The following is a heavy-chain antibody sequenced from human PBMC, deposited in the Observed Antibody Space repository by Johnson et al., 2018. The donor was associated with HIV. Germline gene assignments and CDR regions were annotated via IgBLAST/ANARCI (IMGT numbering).Heavy chain of an antibody. CDR1: GFTFSSYG. D-gene: IGHD2-8*02. CDR2: IYSGGST. J-gene: IGHJ3*02. CDR3: ARALRVLLGAFDI. V-gene: IGHV3-NL1*01. Sequence: VQLVESGGGLVKPGGSLRLSCAASGFTFSSYGMHWVRQAPGKGLEWVAVIYSGGSTYYADSVKGRFTISRDNSKNTLYLQMNSLRAEDTALYYCARALRVLLGAFDIWGQGTMVTVSS.